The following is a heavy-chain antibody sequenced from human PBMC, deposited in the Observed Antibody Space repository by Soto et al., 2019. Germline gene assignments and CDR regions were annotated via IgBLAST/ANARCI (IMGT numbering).Heavy chain of an antibody. V-gene: IGHV5-51*01. J-gene: IGHJ6*02. D-gene: IGHD3-22*01. Sequence: PGESLKISCKGSGYSFTSYWIGWVRQMPGKGLEWMGIIYPGDSDTRYSPSFQGQVTISADKSISTAYLQWSSLKASDTAMYYCAREQYYYDSRVYYYGMDVWGQGTTGTAP. CDR1: GYSFTSYW. CDR2: IYPGDSDT. CDR3: AREQYYYDSRVYYYGMDV.